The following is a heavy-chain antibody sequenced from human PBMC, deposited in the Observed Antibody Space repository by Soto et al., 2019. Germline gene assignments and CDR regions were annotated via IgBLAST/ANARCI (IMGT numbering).Heavy chain of an antibody. CDR1: GLLLSTSAMS. Sequence: GLTLTIPRHALILTCPFSGLLLSTSAMSVSWIRQPAGQSLELLALINWGDHRYYATSLETRITIPKDTSKNQVVLTMNKMDPVDTATYYCVRTLIAAAGRVGDCGLDVWGQGTKVTVSS. J-gene: IGHJ6*02. V-gene: IGHV2-70*13. D-gene: IGHD6-13*01. CDR2: INWGDHR. CDR3: VRTLIAAAGRVGDCGLDV.